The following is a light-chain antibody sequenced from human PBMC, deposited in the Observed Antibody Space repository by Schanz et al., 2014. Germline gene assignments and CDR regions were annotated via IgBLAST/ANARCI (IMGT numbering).Light chain of an antibody. V-gene: IGKV1-39*01. J-gene: IGKJ2*01. Sequence: DIQMTQSPSSLSPSVGDRVTITCRASQSISSYLNWYQQKPGKAPNLLIYAASSLQSGVPSRFSGSGSGTDFTLTISSLQPEDFATYYCQQSHSTPRTFGQGTKLEIK. CDR3: QQSHSTPRT. CDR2: AAS. CDR1: QSISSY.